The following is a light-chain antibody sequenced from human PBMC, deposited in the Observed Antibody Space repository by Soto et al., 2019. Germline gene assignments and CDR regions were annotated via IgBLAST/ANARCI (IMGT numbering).Light chain of an antibody. J-gene: IGLJ2*01. Sequence: LTQPHSVSESPGKTVTISCTRSSGSIASSYVHWYQQHPGKAPKLMIYEVSNRPSGVSNRFSGSKSGNTASLTISGLQAEDEADYYCSSYTSSSTVVFGGGTKVTVL. V-gene: IGLV2-14*01. CDR3: SSYTSSSTVV. CDR2: EVS. CDR1: SSGSIASSY.